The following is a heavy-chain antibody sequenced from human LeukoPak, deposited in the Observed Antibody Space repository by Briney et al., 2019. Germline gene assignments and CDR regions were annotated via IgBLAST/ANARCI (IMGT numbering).Heavy chain of an antibody. Sequence: GGSLRLSCATSGFTFSSYAMSWVRQAPGKGLEWVSSISGSGGNTYDADSVKGRFTISRDYSKNTLYLQMNSLRTEETAVYYCAKGPAMVRGTFDPWGQGTLVTVSS. V-gene: IGHV3-23*01. CDR1: GFTFSSYA. J-gene: IGHJ5*02. CDR3: AKGPAMVRGTFDP. CDR2: ISGSGGNT. D-gene: IGHD3-10*01.